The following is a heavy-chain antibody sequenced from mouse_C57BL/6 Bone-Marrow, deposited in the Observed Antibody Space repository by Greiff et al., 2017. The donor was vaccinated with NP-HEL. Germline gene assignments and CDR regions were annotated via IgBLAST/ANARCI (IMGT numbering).Heavy chain of an antibody. CDR2: INPSNGGT. Sequence: QVQLQQPGTELVKPGASVKLSCKASGYTFTSYWMHWVKQRPGQGLEWIGNINPSNGGTNYNEKFKSKATLTVDKSSSTAYMQLSSLTSEDSAVYYCARYSHPNGYDGYYYAMDYWGQGTSVTVSS. V-gene: IGHV1-53*01. CDR1: GYTFTSYW. D-gene: IGHD2-2*01. CDR3: ARYSHPNGYDGYYYAMDY. J-gene: IGHJ4*01.